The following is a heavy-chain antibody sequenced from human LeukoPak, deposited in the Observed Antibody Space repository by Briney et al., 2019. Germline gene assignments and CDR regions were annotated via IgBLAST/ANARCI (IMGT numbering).Heavy chain of an antibody. CDR2: TYFGSKCYN. Sequence: SQTLSLTCAFYGNRVASNSSDLFPMKQSPSIGVDHQLRTYFGSKCYNDYAVSVKSRIALNPATSKNQFSLQLNSVTPEDTAVYYCAREDSCNWYFDYWGQGTLVTVSS. CDR1: GNRVASNSSD. CDR3: AREDSCNWYFDY. J-gene: IGHJ4*02. V-gene: IGHV6-1*01. D-gene: IGHD2-15*01.